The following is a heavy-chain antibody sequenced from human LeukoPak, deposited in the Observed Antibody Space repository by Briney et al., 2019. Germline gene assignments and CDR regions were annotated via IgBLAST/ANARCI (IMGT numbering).Heavy chain of an antibody. J-gene: IGHJ4*02. CDR3: AKAYSSSWGNWIDY. D-gene: IGHD2-2*01. V-gene: IGHV3-23*01. CDR1: GFTFSSYA. Sequence: PGGSLRLSCAASGFTFSSYAMTWVRQVSGKGLEWVSAISGGGGNTYYADSVKGRFTISRDNSKNTLYLQMNSLRAEDTATYYCAKAYSSSWGNWIDYWGQGTLVTVSS. CDR2: ISGGGGNT.